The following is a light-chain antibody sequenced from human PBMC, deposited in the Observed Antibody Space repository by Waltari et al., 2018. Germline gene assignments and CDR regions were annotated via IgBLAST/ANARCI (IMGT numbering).Light chain of an antibody. Sequence: QSALTQPDSESGSHGQSITTHCSGSSRDVGSYNRVSRYQQHPGKAPALMIYEGTKRPSGVSNRFSGSKSGNTASLTISGLQAEDEADYYCCSYAGSSTHVVFGGGTKLTVL. CDR1: SRDVGSYNR. J-gene: IGLJ2*01. CDR3: CSYAGSSTHVV. CDR2: EGT. V-gene: IGLV2-23*01.